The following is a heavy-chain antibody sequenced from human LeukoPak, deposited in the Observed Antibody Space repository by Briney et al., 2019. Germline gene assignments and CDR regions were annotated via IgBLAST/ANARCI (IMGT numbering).Heavy chain of an antibody. CDR3: GRAGPGAFFDH. CDR1: GGSISSYY. CDR2: IYSGSS. J-gene: IGHJ4*02. D-gene: IGHD2-2*01. V-gene: IGHV4-59*13. Sequence: SETLSLTCTVSGGSISSYYWSWIRQPPGKGLEWIGYIYSGSSSYNPSLQSRVTISVDTSMNQFSLKLTSMTAADTAVYYCGRAGPGAFFDHGGRGALVTVSS.